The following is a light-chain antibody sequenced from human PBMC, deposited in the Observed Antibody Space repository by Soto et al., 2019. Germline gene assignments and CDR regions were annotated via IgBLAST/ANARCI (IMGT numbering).Light chain of an antibody. J-gene: IGKJ1*01. CDR3: HHYNTGSAFP. V-gene: IGKV3-15*01. CDR1: QDISTN. CDR2: AAS. Sequence: ATMYLSPGERAPFSCRASQDISTNLAWYQQKPGQAPSLLIYAASTRATGIPARFSGSGSGTEFTLTVSSLLSEDFAIYFFHHYNTGSAFPFRQGT.